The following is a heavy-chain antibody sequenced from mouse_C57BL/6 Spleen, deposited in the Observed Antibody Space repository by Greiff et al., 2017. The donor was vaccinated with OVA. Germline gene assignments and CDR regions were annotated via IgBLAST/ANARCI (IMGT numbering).Heavy chain of an antibody. V-gene: IGHV5-2*01. CDR2: INSDGGST. CDR3: EKHEGTSPWFAY. CDR1: EYEFPSHD. D-gene: IGHD2-14*01. J-gene: IGHJ3*01. Sequence: EVHLVESGGGLVQPGESLKLSCESNEYEFPSHDMSWVRQTPGKRLELVAAINSDGGSTYYTDTMERRFIISRDNTKKTLYLQMSSLGSEDTALYYCEKHEGTSPWFAYWGQGTLVTVSA.